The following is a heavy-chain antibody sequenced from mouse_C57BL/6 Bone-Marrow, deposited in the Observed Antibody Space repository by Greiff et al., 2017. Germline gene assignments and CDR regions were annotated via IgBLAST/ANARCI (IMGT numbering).Heavy chain of an antibody. CDR2: ISSGSITI. CDR1: GFPFSDYG. J-gene: IGHJ4*01. D-gene: IGHD1-1*01. Sequence: ELKLMESGGGLVKPGGSLKLSCAASGFPFSDYGMHWVRQAPEKGLEWVAYISSGSITIYYADTVKGRFTISGDNATITLFLQMTSLRSEDTAMYYCAKGTTVVARDYYAMGYGGQGTSVTVSS. V-gene: IGHV5-17*01. CDR3: AKGTTVVARDYYAMGY.